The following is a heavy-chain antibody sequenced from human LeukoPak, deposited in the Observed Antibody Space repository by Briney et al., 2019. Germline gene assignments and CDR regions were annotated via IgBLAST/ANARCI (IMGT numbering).Heavy chain of an antibody. V-gene: IGHV6-1*01. CDR3: ARQTDSWSP. D-gene: IGHD6-13*01. Sequence: SQTLSLTCDISGDSFSSNTTSWNWLRQSPSRGLEWLGRLYYDYKSGWQYVYAVSLGSRITISRDTSENQFSLQLSSVTSDDTAIYYCARQTDSWSPWGQGTPVTVSS. CDR1: GDSFSSNTTS. J-gene: IGHJ5*02. CDR2: LYYDYKSGWQY.